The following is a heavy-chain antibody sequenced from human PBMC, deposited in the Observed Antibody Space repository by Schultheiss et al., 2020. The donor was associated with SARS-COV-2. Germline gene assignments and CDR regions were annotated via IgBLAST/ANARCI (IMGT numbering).Heavy chain of an antibody. CDR1: GYSISSGYY. D-gene: IGHD3-10*01. CDR3: ARDGPRGGTADY. Sequence: SETLSLTCTVSGYSISSGYYWGWIRQPPGKGLEWIGSIYHSGSTNYNPSLKSRVTISVDTSKNQFSLKLSSVTAADTAVYYCARDGPRGGTADYWGQGTLVTVSS. CDR2: IYHSGST. J-gene: IGHJ4*02. V-gene: IGHV4-38-2*02.